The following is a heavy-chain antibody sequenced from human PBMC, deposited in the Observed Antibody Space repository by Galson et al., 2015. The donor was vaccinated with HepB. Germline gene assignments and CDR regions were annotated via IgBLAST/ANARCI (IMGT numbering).Heavy chain of an antibody. CDR3: ASGRLGLGDAFGI. D-gene: IGHD3/OR15-3a*01. Sequence: SVKVSCKASGYTFISYGISWVRQAPGQGLEWMGWISAYNGEKNYAQKFQGRVSMTTDTSTSTAYMELRSLRSDDTAVYYCASGRLGLGDAFGIWGQGTMVTVSS. V-gene: IGHV1-18*04. CDR1: GYTFISYG. J-gene: IGHJ3*02. CDR2: ISAYNGEK.